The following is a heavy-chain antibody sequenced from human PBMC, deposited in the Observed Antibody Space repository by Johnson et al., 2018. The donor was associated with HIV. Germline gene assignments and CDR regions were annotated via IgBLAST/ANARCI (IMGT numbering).Heavy chain of an antibody. Sequence: EQLVVSGGGLVQPGGSLRLSCAASGFTFSSYAMHWVRQPPGKGLEYVSAIRSNGGSTYYANSVKGRFTISRDNSKNTLYLQMGSLRAEDMAVYYCNTDAFDIWGQGTMVTVSS. CDR1: GFTFSSYA. CDR2: IRSNGGST. J-gene: IGHJ3*02. CDR3: NTDAFDI. V-gene: IGHV3-64*01.